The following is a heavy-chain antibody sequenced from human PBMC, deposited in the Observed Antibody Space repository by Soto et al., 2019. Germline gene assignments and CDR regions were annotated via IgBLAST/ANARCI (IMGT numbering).Heavy chain of an antibody. J-gene: IGHJ4*02. D-gene: IGHD4-17*01. CDR2: IWCDGSNK. Sequence: QVQLVESGGGVVQPGRSLRLSCAASGFTFSSYGMHWVRQAPGKGLEWVAVIWCDGSNKYYADSVKGRFNISRENSKNTLYLQMNSLRAEDTAVYYCARDYGGNSGNFDFWGQGTLVTVSS. CDR3: ARDYGGNSGNFDF. V-gene: IGHV3-33*01. CDR1: GFTFSSYG.